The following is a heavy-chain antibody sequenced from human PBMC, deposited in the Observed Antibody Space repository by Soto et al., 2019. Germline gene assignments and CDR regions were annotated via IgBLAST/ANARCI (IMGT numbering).Heavy chain of an antibody. CDR2: MNPNSGNT. CDR3: ATGGITFGGVIVRGFDY. J-gene: IGHJ4*02. V-gene: IGHV1-8*01. Sequence: QVQLVQSGAEVKKPGASVKVSCKASGYTFTSYDINWVRQATGQGLEWMGWMNPNSGNTGYAQKFQGRVTMTRNTSISTADMELSSLRSEDTAVYYCATGGITFGGVIVRGFDYWGQGTLVTVSS. CDR1: GYTFTSYD. D-gene: IGHD3-16*02.